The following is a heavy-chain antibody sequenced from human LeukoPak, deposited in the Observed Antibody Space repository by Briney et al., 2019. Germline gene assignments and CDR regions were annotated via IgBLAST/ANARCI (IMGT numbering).Heavy chain of an antibody. CDR3: ARDNLRGQQLASMGY. D-gene: IGHD6-13*01. Sequence: ASVKVSCKASGYTFTGYYMHWVRQAPGQGLEWMGWINPNSGGTKYAQKFQGRVTMTRDTSISTAYMELSRLRSDDTAVYYCARDNLRGQQLASMGYWGQGTLVTVSS. J-gene: IGHJ4*02. CDR2: INPNSGGT. CDR1: GYTFTGYY. V-gene: IGHV1-2*02.